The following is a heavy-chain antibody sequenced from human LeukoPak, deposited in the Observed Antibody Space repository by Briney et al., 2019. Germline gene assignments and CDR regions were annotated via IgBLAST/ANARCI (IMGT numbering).Heavy chain of an antibody. CDR3: AKGLGYGNYYYDY. V-gene: IGHV3-53*01. J-gene: IGHJ4*02. CDR2: IYSGGST. CDR1: GFTVSSNY. D-gene: IGHD4-11*01. Sequence: GGSLRLSCAASGFTVSSNYMSWVRQAPGKGLEWVSVIYSGGSTYYADSVKGRFTISRDNSKNTLYLQMNSLRAEDTAVYYCAKGLGYGNYYYDYWGQGTLVTVCS.